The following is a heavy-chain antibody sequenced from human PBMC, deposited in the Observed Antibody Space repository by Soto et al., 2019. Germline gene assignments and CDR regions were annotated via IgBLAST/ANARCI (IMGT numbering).Heavy chain of an antibody. CDR3: AKDGVSDSPSAIDP. V-gene: IGHV3-23*04. Sequence: EVQVVESGGGLAQPGGSLRLSCATSGFTFSSNGMSWVHQAPGKGLDWVSGISGSGRNTYYADSVKGRFTISRDNPKNTLFLQMDGLRVEDTAVYYCAKDGVSDSPSAIDPWGQGTLVTVCS. D-gene: IGHD6-13*01. CDR2: ISGSGRNT. J-gene: IGHJ5*02. CDR1: GFTFSSNG.